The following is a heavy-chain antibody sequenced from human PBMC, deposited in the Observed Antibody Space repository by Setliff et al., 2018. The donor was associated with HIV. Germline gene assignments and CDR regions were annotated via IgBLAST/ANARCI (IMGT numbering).Heavy chain of an antibody. CDR3: ARVSITYWYSIPTFYYYYMDV. J-gene: IGHJ6*03. D-gene: IGHD2-15*01. CDR1: GGSFSGYH. Sequence: LSLPCAVYGGSFSGYHWNWIRQPPGKGLEWIGEINHSGRTNYNPSLKSRVTISVGTSKNQFSLKLRSVTAADTAMYYCARVSITYWYSIPTFYYYYMDVWGKGTKVTVSS. V-gene: IGHV4-34*01. CDR2: INHSGRT.